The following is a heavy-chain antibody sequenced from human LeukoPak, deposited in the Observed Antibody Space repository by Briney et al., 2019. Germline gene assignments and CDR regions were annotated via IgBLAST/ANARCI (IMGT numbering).Heavy chain of an antibody. CDR3: ATSTRPTDYYYYYMDV. CDR2: IYSGGSA. V-gene: IGHV3-66*02. CDR1: GFTVSSNY. D-gene: IGHD6-6*01. J-gene: IGHJ6*03. Sequence: PGGSLRLSCAASGFTVSSNYTSWVRQAPGKGLEWVLVIYSGGSAFYADSVKGRFTISRDNSKNTLYLQMNSLRPGDTAVYYCATSTRPTDYYYYYMDVWGKGTTVTVSS.